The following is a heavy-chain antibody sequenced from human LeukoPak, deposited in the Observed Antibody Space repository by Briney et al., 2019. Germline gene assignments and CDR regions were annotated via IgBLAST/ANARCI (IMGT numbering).Heavy chain of an antibody. J-gene: IGHJ5*02. CDR3: ARGESGLNWFDP. Sequence: GGSLRLSCAASGFTFSSYAMSWVRQAPGKGLEWVPAISGSGGSTYYADSVKGRFTISRDNSKNTLYLQMNSLKAEDTAVYYCARGESGLNWFDPWGQGTLVTVSS. D-gene: IGHD5-12*01. V-gene: IGHV3-23*01. CDR1: GFTFSSYA. CDR2: ISGSGGST.